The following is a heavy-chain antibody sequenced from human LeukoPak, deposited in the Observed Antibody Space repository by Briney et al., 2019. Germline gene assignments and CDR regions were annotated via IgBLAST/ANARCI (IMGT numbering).Heavy chain of an antibody. CDR2: ITGSGGST. D-gene: IGHD2-2*02. Sequence: PGGSLRLSCAASGFTFSSYAMSWVRQPPGKGLEWVSAITGSGGSTYYADSVKGRFTISRDNSKNTLYLQMNSLRAEDTAVYYCAKDIAGYCSSTSCYTFVYWGQGTLVTVSS. J-gene: IGHJ4*02. CDR3: AKDIAGYCSSTSCYTFVY. V-gene: IGHV3-23*01. CDR1: GFTFSSYA.